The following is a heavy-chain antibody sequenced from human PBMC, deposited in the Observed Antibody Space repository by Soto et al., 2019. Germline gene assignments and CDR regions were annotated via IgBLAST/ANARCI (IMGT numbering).Heavy chain of an antibody. CDR3: ARAEVVGATIYWFDP. J-gene: IGHJ5*02. CDR1: GYTFTSYY. V-gene: IGHV1-46*01. Sequence: GASVKVSCKASGYTFTSYYMHCVRQAPGQGLEWMGIINPSGGSTSYAQKFQGRVTMTGDTSTSTVYMELSSLRSEDTAVYYCARAEVVGATIYWFDPWGQGTLVTVSS. CDR2: INPSGGST. D-gene: IGHD1-26*01.